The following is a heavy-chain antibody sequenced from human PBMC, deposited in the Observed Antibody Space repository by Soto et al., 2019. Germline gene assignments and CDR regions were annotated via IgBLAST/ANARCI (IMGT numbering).Heavy chain of an antibody. Sequence: QVQLVQSGAEVKKPGASVKVSCKASGDTFTDYYIHWVRQAPGQGLEWMGTVNPSGGHTTYAQHFLGRITMTRDKSTSTLYMELTSLTSEDTAVYYCARGGNVVVVTAALDYWGQGTLVTVSS. D-gene: IGHD2-21*02. CDR2: VNPSGGHT. CDR3: ARGGNVVVVTAALDY. V-gene: IGHV1-46*01. CDR1: GDTFTDYY. J-gene: IGHJ4*02.